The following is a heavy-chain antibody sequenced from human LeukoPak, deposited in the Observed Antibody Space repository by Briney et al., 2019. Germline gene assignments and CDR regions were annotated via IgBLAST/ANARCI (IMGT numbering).Heavy chain of an antibody. CDR1: GYTSTSYG. Sequence: ASVKVSCKASGYTSTSYGISWVRQAPGQGLEWMGWISAYNGNTNYAQKLQGRVTVTTDTSTSTAYMELRSLRSDDAAVYYCARDTCSSTSCHTPGVDAFDIWGQGTMVTVSS. CDR3: ARDTCSSTSCHTPGVDAFDI. D-gene: IGHD2-2*01. CDR2: ISAYNGNT. V-gene: IGHV1-18*04. J-gene: IGHJ3*02.